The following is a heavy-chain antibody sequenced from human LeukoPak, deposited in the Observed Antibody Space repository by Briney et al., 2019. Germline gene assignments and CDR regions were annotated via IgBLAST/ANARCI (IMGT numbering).Heavy chain of an antibody. CDR3: ARDDYYYDSSGYWYFDL. CDR2: ISSSSSYI. V-gene: IGHV3-21*01. D-gene: IGHD3-22*01. Sequence: GGSLRLSCAASGFTFSSYSMNWVRQAPGKGLEWVSCISSSSSYIYYADSVKGRFTVSRDNAKNSLYLQMNSLRAEDTAVYYCARDDYYYDSSGYWYFDLWGRGTLVTVSS. CDR1: GFTFSSYS. J-gene: IGHJ2*01.